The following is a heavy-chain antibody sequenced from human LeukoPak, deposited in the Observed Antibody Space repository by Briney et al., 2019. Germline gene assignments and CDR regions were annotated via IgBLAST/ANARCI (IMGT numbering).Heavy chain of an antibody. D-gene: IGHD3-3*01. CDR1: GFTFSDYY. CDR3: ARRFWYAFDI. CDR2: ISSSSSYT. J-gene: IGHJ3*02. Sequence: GGSLRLSCAASGFTFSDYYMSWIRQAPGTGLEWVSYISSSSSYTNYADSVKGRFTISRDNAKNSLYLQVTSLRAEDTAVYYCARRFWYAFDIWGQGTMVTVSS. V-gene: IGHV3-11*03.